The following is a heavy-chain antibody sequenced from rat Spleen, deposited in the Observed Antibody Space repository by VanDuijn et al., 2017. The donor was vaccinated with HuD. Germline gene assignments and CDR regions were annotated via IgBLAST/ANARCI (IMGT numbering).Heavy chain of an antibody. V-gene: IGHV5-31*01. CDR2: ITNAAGKV. CDR3: ERQWDY. CDR1: GFTFNNYW. J-gene: IGHJ2*01. Sequence: VQLKESGPGLVQPSQTLSLTCTVSGFTFNNYWMTWIRQAPGKGLEWVASITNAAGKVHYPDSVKGRFTISRDTAQNTLYLQMNSLRSEDTATYYCERQWDYWGQGVMVTVSS.